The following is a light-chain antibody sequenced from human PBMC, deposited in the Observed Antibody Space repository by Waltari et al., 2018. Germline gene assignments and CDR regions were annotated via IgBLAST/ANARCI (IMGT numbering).Light chain of an antibody. CDR1: QSIDNY. V-gene: IGKV1-9*01. J-gene: IGKJ4*01. CDR2: AAS. Sequence: SELTQSPSSLSASVGAGVTITFRASQSIDNYLAWYQQKPGKAPKLLIYAASSLQRGVPARFSGSKSGTDFTFTISSLQPEDFATYFCLQRKNFPLTFGGGTKVEIQ. CDR3: LQRKNFPLT.